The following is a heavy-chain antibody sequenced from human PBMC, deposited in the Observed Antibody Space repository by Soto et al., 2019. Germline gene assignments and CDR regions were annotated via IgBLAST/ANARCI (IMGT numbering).Heavy chain of an antibody. D-gene: IGHD6-13*01. CDR1: GYTFTDYW. V-gene: IGHV5-51*01. CDR3: ARHAGNSWKGDYFDY. CDR2: IYPGDSDT. J-gene: IGHJ4*02. Sequence: RGESLKISCKGSGYTFTDYWIGWVRRLPGKGLEWMGIIYPGDSDTRYSPSFQGHVTITVDKSTSTAYLQWNTLKASDTAMYYCARHAGNSWKGDYFDYWGQGALVTVSS.